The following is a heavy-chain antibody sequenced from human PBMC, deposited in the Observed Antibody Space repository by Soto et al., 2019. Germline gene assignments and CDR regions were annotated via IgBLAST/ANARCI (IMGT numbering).Heavy chain of an antibody. CDR2: MNPNSGNT. Sequence: ASVKVACKASGYSLTSDDINWGRQATGQGLEWMGWMNPNSGNTGYAQKFQGRVTMTRNTSISTAYMELSSLRSEDTAVYYCASSIAVAGLVDYWGQGTLVTVSS. CDR3: ASSIAVAGLVDY. D-gene: IGHD6-19*01. V-gene: IGHV1-8*01. J-gene: IGHJ4*02. CDR1: GYSLTSDD.